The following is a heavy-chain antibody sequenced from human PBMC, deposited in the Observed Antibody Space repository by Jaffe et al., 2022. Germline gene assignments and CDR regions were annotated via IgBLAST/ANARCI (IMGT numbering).Heavy chain of an antibody. J-gene: IGHJ4*02. CDR3: AKGAMITFGGVIAHFDY. CDR2: ISWNSGSI. D-gene: IGHD3-16*02. V-gene: IGHV3-9*01. Sequence: EVQLVESGGGLVQPGRSLRLSCAASGFTFDDYAMHWVRQAPGKGLEWVSGISWNSGSIGYADSVKGRFTISRDNAKNSLYLQMNSLRAEDTALYYCAKGAMITFGGVIAHFDYWGQGTLVTVSS. CDR1: GFTFDDYA.